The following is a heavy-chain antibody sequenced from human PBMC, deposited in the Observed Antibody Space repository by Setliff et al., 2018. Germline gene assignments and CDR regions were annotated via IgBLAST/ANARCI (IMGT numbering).Heavy chain of an antibody. V-gene: IGHV1-69*05. D-gene: IGHD6-19*01. Sequence: SVKVSCKASGATFSSYGISWVRQAPGQGLEWMGGTIPMFGTTEYAQKFQGRLTIITDESTNTAFMQLSSLRSDDTAVYYCVREGVDGRSSTDYRYYMDVWGKGTTVTV. CDR1: GATFSSYG. CDR3: VREGVDGRSSTDYRYYMDV. CDR2: TIPMFGTT. J-gene: IGHJ6*03.